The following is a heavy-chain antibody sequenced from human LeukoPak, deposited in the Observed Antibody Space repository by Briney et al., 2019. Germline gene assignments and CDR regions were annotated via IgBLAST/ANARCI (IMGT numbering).Heavy chain of an antibody. CDR1: GFTFYDSA. Sequence: GGSLRLSCAASGFTFYDSAIHWVRQAPGKGLEWLGRIKSKLFNSETAYVESVKGRFTIYKDDSKNMAFLAKNNLKTDDTALYYCFRYEETSGRFGDSWGQGALVTVSS. CDR2: IKSKLFNSET. CDR3: FRYEETSGRFGDS. D-gene: IGHD3-16*01. V-gene: IGHV3-73*01. J-gene: IGHJ4*02.